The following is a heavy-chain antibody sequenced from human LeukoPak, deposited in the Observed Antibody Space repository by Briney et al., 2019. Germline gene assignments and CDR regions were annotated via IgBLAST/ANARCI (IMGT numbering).Heavy chain of an antibody. V-gene: IGHV3-21*01. CDR1: GFTFSSYS. CDR3: ARLYSGYDVIIS. J-gene: IGHJ5*02. D-gene: IGHD5-12*01. Sequence: PGGSLRLSCAASGFTFSSYSMNWVRQAPGKGLEWVSSISSSSSYIYYADSVKGRFTISRDNAKNSLYLQMNSLRAEDTAVYYCARLYSGYDVIISWGQGTLVTVSS. CDR2: ISSSSSYI.